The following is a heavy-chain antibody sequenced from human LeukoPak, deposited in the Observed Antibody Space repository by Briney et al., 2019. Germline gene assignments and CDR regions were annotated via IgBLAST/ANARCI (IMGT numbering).Heavy chain of an antibody. CDR2: IYPGDSDT. D-gene: IGHD3-22*01. Sequence: AGESLKISCKGSGYSFTSYWIGWVRQMPGKGLEWMGIIYPGDSDTRYSPSFQGQVTISADKSISTAYLQWSSLKASDTAMYYCARGGWYYYDSSGYYPFDYWGQGTLVTVSS. CDR3: ARGGWYYYDSSGYYPFDY. J-gene: IGHJ4*02. CDR1: GYSFTSYW. V-gene: IGHV5-51*01.